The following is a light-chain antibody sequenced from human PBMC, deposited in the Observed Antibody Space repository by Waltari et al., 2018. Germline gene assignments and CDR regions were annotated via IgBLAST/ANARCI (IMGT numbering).Light chain of an antibody. CDR2: EVS. Sequence: VMTQTPLSLPVTLGEPASISCRSSQSLLDGEDGNTYLDWYLQKPGQSPQLLIYEVSNRASGVPDRFRGSGSDTDFTLTISGVEAEDVGVYYCMQGIEYPPTFGPGTKVEIK. V-gene: IGKV2-40*01. J-gene: IGKJ1*01. CDR3: MQGIEYPPT. CDR1: QSLLDGEDGNTY.